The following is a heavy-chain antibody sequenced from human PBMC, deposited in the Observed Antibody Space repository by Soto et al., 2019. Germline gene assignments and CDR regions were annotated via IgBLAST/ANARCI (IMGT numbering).Heavy chain of an antibody. Sequence: SGPTLVNPTQTLTLTCTFSGFSLSTSGVGVGWIRQPPGKALEWLALIYWDDDKRYSPSLKSRLTITKDTSKNQVVLTMTNMDPVDTATYYCAHRGLMITFGGVIDYNWFDPWGQGTLVTVSS. CDR3: AHRGLMITFGGVIDYNWFDP. D-gene: IGHD3-16*02. CDR2: IYWDDDK. CDR1: GFSLSTSGVG. V-gene: IGHV2-5*02. J-gene: IGHJ5*02.